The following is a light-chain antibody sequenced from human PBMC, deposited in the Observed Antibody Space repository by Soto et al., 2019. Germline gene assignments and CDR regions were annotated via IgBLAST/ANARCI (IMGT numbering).Light chain of an antibody. CDR2: GAS. V-gene: IGKV3D-20*02. Sequence: ESVLTQSPGTLSLSPGERATLSCRASQSVSSNYLAWYQQKPGQAPRLLIYGASNRATGIPDRFSGSGSGTDFTLTISRLEPEDFAVYYCQKRSNWPPITFGQGTRLEIK. J-gene: IGKJ5*01. CDR1: QSVSSNY. CDR3: QKRSNWPPIT.